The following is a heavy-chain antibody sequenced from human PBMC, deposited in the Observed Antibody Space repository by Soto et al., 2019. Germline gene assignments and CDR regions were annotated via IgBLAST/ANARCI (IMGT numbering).Heavy chain of an antibody. Sequence: GGSLRLSCAASGFTFSSYAMHWVRQAPGKGLEWVAVISYDGSNKYYADSVKGRFTISRDNSKNTLYLQMNSLRAEDTAVYYCAREPMWSLSSSWRGPFDYWGQGTLVTVSS. D-gene: IGHD6-13*01. CDR3: AREPMWSLSSSWRGPFDY. CDR1: GFTFSSYA. CDR2: ISYDGSNK. V-gene: IGHV3-30-3*01. J-gene: IGHJ4*02.